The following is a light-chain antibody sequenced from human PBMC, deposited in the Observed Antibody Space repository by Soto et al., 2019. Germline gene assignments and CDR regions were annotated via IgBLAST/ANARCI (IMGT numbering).Light chain of an antibody. CDR1: QGIRID. J-gene: IGKJ1*01. CDR2: GAS. V-gene: IGKV1-17*02. Sequence: DIQMTQSPSSLSASVGDRVSITFRASQGIRIDLGWFQQRPGKAPKRLIYGASSLQSGVPSRFRGSGSGTEFTLTISNLQPEDFATYYCLQHNSFPRTFAQGTNVDI. CDR3: LQHNSFPRT.